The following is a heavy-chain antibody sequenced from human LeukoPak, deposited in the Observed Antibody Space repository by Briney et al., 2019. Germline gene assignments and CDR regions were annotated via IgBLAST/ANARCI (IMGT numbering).Heavy chain of an antibody. D-gene: IGHD3-22*01. CDR2: IYYSENT. CDR1: GVSISSYY. CDR3: AGGNFYDSRGHPYHFHF. Sequence: SETLSLTCTVSGVSISSYYWSWIRQPPGKGLEWIAYIYYSENTNYNSSLKSRVTISEDTSKNQIYLKLTSVTARDKAEFYCAGGNFYDSRGHPYHFHFWGQGTLVSVSS. V-gene: IGHV4-59*01. J-gene: IGHJ4*02.